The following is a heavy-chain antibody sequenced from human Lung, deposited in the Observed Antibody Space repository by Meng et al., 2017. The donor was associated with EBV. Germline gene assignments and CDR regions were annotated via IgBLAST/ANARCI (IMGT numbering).Heavy chain of an antibody. CDR3: ARLADGPTSP. CDR1: GESFSDFH. J-gene: IGHJ5*02. Sequence: QVELQQWGSGLLKPWETLSLTRGIYGESFSDFHWSWVRQPPGRGLEWIGDIKQSGTTNYNSTLKSRVTISIDTSKKQFSLELTSVTAADTAMYYCARLADGPTSPWGQGIMVTVSS. V-gene: IGHV4-34*01. D-gene: IGHD3-16*01. CDR2: IKQSGTT.